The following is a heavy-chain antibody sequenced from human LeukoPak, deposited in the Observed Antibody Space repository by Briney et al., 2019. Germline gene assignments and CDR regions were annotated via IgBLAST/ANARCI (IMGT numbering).Heavy chain of an antibody. CDR2: VSYEGSTK. CDR1: GFIFDNYA. D-gene: IGHD2-2*01. J-gene: IGHJ4*02. V-gene: IGHV3-30*04. Sequence: GGSLRLSCAASGFIFDNYAMHWVRQAPGKGLEWVAVVSYEGSTKYYADSVKGRFTISRDNSKNTLSLQMNSLRADDTAVYYCASDQPGDYWGQGTLVIVSS. CDR3: ASDQPGDY.